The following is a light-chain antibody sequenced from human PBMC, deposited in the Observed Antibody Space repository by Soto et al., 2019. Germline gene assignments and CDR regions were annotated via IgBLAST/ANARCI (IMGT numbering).Light chain of an antibody. CDR3: HQYGMSPQT. Sequence: EIVLTQSPATLSSFPGDRVTLSCRASQAGNTRLAWYQHKPGQAPRLLIYLASNRAAGVPARFSGSGSGTDFTLTISIVEPEDFAVYFCHQYGMSPQTFGQGTKVEIK. CDR1: QAGNTR. CDR2: LAS. J-gene: IGKJ1*01. V-gene: IGKV3D-11*03.